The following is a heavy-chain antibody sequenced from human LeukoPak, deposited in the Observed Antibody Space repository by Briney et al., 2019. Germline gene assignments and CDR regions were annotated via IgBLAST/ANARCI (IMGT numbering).Heavy chain of an antibody. CDR1: SGSISSSSNY. CDR3: ARGYTNGVNREVWLDP. V-gene: IGHV4-39*07. CDR2: IHSSGST. J-gene: IGHJ5*02. Sequence: SETLSLTCTVSSGSISSSSNYWGWIRQRPGEGLEWIGNIHSSGSTHYRPSLKRRVTISADRSNNQVSLKLSSVTAADTAVYYCARGYTNGVNREVWLDPWGQGTLVTVSS. D-gene: IGHD2-8*01.